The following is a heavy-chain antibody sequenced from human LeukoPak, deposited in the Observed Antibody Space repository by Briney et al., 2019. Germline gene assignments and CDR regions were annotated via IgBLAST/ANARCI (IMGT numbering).Heavy chain of an antibody. CDR3: ARDLVIVVPAASARYMDV. CDR1: GFTFSSYS. CDR2: ISSSSSYI. V-gene: IGHV3-21*01. D-gene: IGHD2-2*01. Sequence: GGSLRLSCAASGFTFSSYSMNWVRQAPGKGLEWVSSISSSSSYIYYADSVKGRFTISRDNAKNSLYLQMNSLRAEDTAVYYCARDLVIVVPAASARYMDVWGKGTTVTVSS. J-gene: IGHJ6*03.